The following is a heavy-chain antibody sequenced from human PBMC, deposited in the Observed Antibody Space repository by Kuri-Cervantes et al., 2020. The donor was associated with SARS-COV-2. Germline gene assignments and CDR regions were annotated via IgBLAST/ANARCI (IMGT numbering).Heavy chain of an antibody. CDR3: ASTVAFWSGYYDY. Sequence: GGSLRLSCKGSGYSFTSYWISWVRQMPGKGLEWMGRIDPSDSYTNYSPSFQGHVTISADKSISTAYLQWSSLKASDTAMYYCASTVAFWSGYYDYWGQGTLVTVPQ. D-gene: IGHD3-3*01. CDR2: IDPSDSYT. J-gene: IGHJ4*02. CDR1: GYSFTSYW. V-gene: IGHV5-10-1*01.